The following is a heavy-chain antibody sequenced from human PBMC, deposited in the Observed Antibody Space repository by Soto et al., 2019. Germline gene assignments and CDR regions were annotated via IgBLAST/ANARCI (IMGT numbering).Heavy chain of an antibody. CDR3: ARESIAAAGTFFDY. J-gene: IGHJ4*02. Sequence: QVQLVESGGGVVQPGRSLRLSCAASGFTFSSYAMHWVRQAPGKGLEWVAVISYDGSNKYYADSVKGRFTISRDNSKNTPYLQMNSLRAEDTAVYYCARESIAAAGTFFDYWGQGTLVTVSS. CDR1: GFTFSSYA. V-gene: IGHV3-30-3*01. D-gene: IGHD6-13*01. CDR2: ISYDGSNK.